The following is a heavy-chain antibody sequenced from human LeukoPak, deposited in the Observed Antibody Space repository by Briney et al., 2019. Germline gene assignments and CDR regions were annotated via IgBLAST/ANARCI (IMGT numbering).Heavy chain of an antibody. V-gene: IGHV3-11*06. D-gene: IGHD6-19*01. Sequence: GGSLRLSSAASGFTFSDYYMSWIRQAPGKGLEWVSYISSSSSYTNYADSVKGRFTISRDNAKNSLYLQMNSLRAEDTAVYYCARNVVWWLVDWGQGTLVTVSS. J-gene: IGHJ4*02. CDR3: ARNVVWWLVD. CDR1: GFTFSDYY. CDR2: ISSSSSYT.